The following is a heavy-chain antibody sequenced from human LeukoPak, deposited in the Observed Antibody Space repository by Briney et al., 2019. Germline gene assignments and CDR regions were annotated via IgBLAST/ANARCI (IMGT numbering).Heavy chain of an antibody. CDR2: IIPIFGTA. D-gene: IGHD3-10*01. J-gene: IGHJ4*02. CDR1: GGTFSSYA. CDR3: ARGIRGVLLYYFDY. Sequence: ASVKVSCKASGGTFSSYAISWVRQAPGQGLEWMGGIIPIFGTANYAQKFQGRVTMTRDTSTSTVYMELSSLRSEDTAVYYCARGIRGVLLYYFDYWGQGTLVTVSS. V-gene: IGHV1-69*05.